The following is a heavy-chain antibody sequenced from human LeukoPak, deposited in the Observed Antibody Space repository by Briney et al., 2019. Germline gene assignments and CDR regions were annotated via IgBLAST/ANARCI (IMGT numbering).Heavy chain of an antibody. CDR2: ISYDGSNK. CDR1: GFTFSSYA. D-gene: IGHD6-19*01. V-gene: IGHV3-30-3*01. Sequence: GGSLRLSFAASGFTFSSYAMHWVRQAPGKGLEWVAVISYDGSNKYYADSVKGRFTISRDNSKNTLYLQMNSLRAEDTAVYYCARDKAVAGAFDYWGQGTLVTVSS. CDR3: ARDKAVAGAFDY. J-gene: IGHJ4*02.